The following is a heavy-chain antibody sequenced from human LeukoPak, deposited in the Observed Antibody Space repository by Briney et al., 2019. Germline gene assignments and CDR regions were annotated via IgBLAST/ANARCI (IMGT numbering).Heavy chain of an antibody. D-gene: IGHD2/OR15-2a*01. CDR1: GSTFSSYG. CDR2: IWYDGSNK. CDR3: AREGPRGNSQFDY. J-gene: IGHJ4*02. V-gene: IGHV3-33*01. Sequence: GGSLRLSCAASGSTFSSYGMHWVRQAPGKGLEWVALIWYDGSNKYYADSVKGRLTISRDNSKNTLYLQMNSLRAEDTAVYYCAREGPRGNSQFDYWGQGTLVTVSS.